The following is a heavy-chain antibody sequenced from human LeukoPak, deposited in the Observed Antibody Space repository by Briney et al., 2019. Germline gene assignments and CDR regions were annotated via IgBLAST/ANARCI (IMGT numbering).Heavy chain of an antibody. V-gene: IGHV3-11*01. CDR3: ARRRYNWNAIDY. D-gene: IGHD1-20*01. CDR1: GFTFSDYY. CDR2: ISSSGSTL. Sequence: PGGSLRLSCAASGFTFSDYYMSWIRQAPGKGLEWFSYISSSGSTLYYADSVKGRITISRDNAKNSLYLQMNSLRAEDTAVYYCARRRYNWNAIDYWGQGTLVTVSS. J-gene: IGHJ4*02.